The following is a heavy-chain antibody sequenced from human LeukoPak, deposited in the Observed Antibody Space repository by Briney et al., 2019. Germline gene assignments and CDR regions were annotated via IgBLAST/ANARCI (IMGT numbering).Heavy chain of an antibody. Sequence: SETLSLTCTVSGGSFSSSSYYWGWIRQPPGKGLEWIGSISYRGNNYHNPSVKSRVIVSVDTSKNQFSLALRSVTAADTAVYYCARSILRYYYNASGYYPYYFDYWGQGTLVTVSS. CDR3: ARSILRYYYNASGYYPYYFDY. CDR2: ISYRGNN. J-gene: IGHJ4*02. D-gene: IGHD3-22*01. CDR1: GGSFSSSSYY. V-gene: IGHV4-39*07.